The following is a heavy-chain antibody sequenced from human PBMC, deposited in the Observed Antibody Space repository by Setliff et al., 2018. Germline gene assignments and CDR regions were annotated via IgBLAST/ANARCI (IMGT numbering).Heavy chain of an antibody. CDR2: IYHNGNT. V-gene: IGHV4-28*03. CDR3: ARDRTAYTYGLDV. Sequence: SETLSLTCGVSGYSISSGHFWSWIRQPPGKGLEWIGYIYHNGNTNFNPSLKSRVNMSVDTSNNQFVLNLKAVTAADTAVYYCARDRTAYTYGLDVWGQGTTVTVSS. CDR1: GYSISSGHF. J-gene: IGHJ6*02. D-gene: IGHD3-16*01.